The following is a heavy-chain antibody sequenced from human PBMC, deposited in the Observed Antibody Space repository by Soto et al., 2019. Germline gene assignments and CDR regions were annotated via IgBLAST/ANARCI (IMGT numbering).Heavy chain of an antibody. D-gene: IGHD3-22*01. CDR1: GGSISSGGYY. J-gene: IGHJ5*02. CDR2: IYYSGST. CDR3: ARGGLGDSSGYYYSWFDP. Sequence: SETLSLTCTVSGGSISSGGYYWSWIRQHPGKGLEWIGYIYYSGSTYYNPSLKSRVTISVDTSKNQFSLKLSSVTAADTAVYYCARGGLGDSSGYYYSWFDPWGQGTLVTVSS. V-gene: IGHV4-31*03.